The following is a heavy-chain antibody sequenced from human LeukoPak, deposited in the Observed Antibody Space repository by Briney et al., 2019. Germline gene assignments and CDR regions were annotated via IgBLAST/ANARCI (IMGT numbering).Heavy chain of an antibody. CDR2: IYYSGST. V-gene: IGHV4-38-2*02. CDR3: ARYVSGWYHY. Sequence: SETLSLTCTVSGYSISSGYYWGWIRQPPGKGLEWIGSIYYSGSTYYNPSLKSRVTISVDTSKNQFSLKLSSVTAADTAVYYCARYVSGWYHYWGQGTLVTVSS. J-gene: IGHJ4*02. CDR1: GYSISSGYY. D-gene: IGHD6-19*01.